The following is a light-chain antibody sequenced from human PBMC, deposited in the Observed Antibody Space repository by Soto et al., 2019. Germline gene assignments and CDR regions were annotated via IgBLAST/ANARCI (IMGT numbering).Light chain of an antibody. CDR3: SSYTSSITTDV. CDR1: SSDVGGYNY. CDR2: DVS. V-gene: IGLV2-14*03. Sequence: QSALTQPASVSGSPGQSITISCTGTSSDVGGYNYVSWYQHHPGKAPKLMIYDVSNRPSGVSNRFSGSKSGNTASLTISGLQAKDDADYYGSSYTSSITTDVVGTGTNLTVL. J-gene: IGLJ1*01.